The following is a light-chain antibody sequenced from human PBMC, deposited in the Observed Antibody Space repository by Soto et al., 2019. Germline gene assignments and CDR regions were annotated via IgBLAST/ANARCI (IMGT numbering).Light chain of an antibody. V-gene: IGKV3-20*01. CDR3: HQFGSSPPAFT. Sequence: ESMLTQSPGTLSLSPGERATLSCRASQSVSTRYLAWYQQKPGQAPRLLIYGASIRATGIPDRFSGSGSGTDCTLTISRLEPEDFAVYCCHQFGSSPPAFTFGQGTKLEI. J-gene: IGKJ2*01. CDR2: GAS. CDR1: QSVSTRY.